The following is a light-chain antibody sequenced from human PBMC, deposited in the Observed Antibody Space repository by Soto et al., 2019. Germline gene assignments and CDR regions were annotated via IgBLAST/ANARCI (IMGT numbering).Light chain of an antibody. CDR2: EVS. CDR3: SSYTSSSTLV. CDR1: SSDVGGYNY. V-gene: IGLV2-14*01. J-gene: IGLJ1*01. Sequence: QSVLTQPASVSGSPGQSITISCTGTSSDVGGYNYVSWYQQHPGKAPKLMIYEVSNRPSGVSNRFSGSKSGNTASLTISGLQAEDDADYYCSSYTSSSTLVFGTGTKVTVL.